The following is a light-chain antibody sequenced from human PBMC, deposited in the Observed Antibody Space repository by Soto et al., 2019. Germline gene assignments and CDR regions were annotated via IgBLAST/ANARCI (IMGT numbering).Light chain of an antibody. V-gene: IGKV1D-12*01. CDR3: QQAKSLPLT. Sequence: DIKLTQSPSSVSASVGDRVTITCRASQGIRSWLALYQQKLGKAPNPLIYDAFTLDSWVPSRFRGSGSGTDFTLTISSLQPEDFASVYCQQAKSLPLTFGGGAKVDIK. CDR2: DAF. CDR1: QGIRSW. J-gene: IGKJ4*01.